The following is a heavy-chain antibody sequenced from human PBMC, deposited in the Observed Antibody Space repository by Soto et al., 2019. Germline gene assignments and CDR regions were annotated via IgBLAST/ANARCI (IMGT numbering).Heavy chain of an antibody. J-gene: IGHJ6*02. CDR2: IYYSGST. Sequence: SETLSLTCTVSGGSISSGDYYWSWIRQPPGKGLEWIGYIYYSGSTYYNPSLKSRVTISVDTSKNQFSLKLSSVTAVDTAVYYCARDGMVLGYYGMDVWGQGTTVT. V-gene: IGHV4-30-4*01. CDR3: ARDGMVLGYYGMDV. CDR1: GGSISSGDYY. D-gene: IGHD3-10*01.